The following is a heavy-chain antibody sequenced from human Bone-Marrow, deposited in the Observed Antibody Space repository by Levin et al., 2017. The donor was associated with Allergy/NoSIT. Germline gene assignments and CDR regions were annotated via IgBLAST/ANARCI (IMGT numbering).Heavy chain of an antibody. CDR1: GYTFTSYA. CDR3: ARDQGSYYELFDY. CDR2: INAGNGNT. J-gene: IGHJ4*02. V-gene: IGHV1-3*01. Sequence: GESLKISCKASGYTFTSYAMHWVRQAPGQRLEWMGWINAGNGNTKYSQKFQGRVTITRDTSASTAYMELSSLRSEDTAVYYCARDQGSYYELFDYWGQGTLVTVSS. D-gene: IGHD3-3*01.